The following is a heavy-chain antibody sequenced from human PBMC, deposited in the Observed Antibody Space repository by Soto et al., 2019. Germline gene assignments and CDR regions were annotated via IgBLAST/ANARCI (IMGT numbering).Heavy chain of an antibody. J-gene: IGHJ4*02. V-gene: IGHV1-69*02. Sequence: QVQLVQSGAEVKKPGSSVKVSCKASGGTFSSYTISWVRQAPGQGLEWMGRIIPILGIANYAQKFQGRVTITADKSTSTAYMELSSLRSEDTAVYYCAWGRGDDSGYEFGVFHSNWGQGTLVTVSS. CDR1: GGTFSSYT. CDR3: AWGRGDDSGYEFGVFHSN. D-gene: IGHD5-12*01. CDR2: IIPILGIA.